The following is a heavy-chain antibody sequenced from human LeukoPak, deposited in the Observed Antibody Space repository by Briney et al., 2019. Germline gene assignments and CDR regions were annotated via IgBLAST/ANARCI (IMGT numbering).Heavy chain of an antibody. D-gene: IGHD6-19*01. Sequence: XVXXXXXQGLEWMGRIIAYNGNTNYAQKLQGRVTITTDTSTSTAYMELRSLRSDDTAVYYCARVLAVAGTAGFDPWGQGTLVTVSS. CDR3: ARVLAVAGTAGFDP. CDR2: IIAYNGNT. V-gene: IGHV1-18*01. J-gene: IGHJ5*02.